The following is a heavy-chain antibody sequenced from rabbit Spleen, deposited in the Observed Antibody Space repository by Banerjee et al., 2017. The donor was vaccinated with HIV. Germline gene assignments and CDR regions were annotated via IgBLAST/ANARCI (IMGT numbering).Heavy chain of an antibody. CDR2: IDAGSSGTT. D-gene: IGHD6-1*01. CDR1: GFSFSTRYY. V-gene: IGHV1S40*01. J-gene: IGHJ6*01. CDR3: ASSTYGYDDYADLYYAAMDL. Sequence: QSLEESGGDLVKPGASLTLTCTASGFSFSTRYYMCWVRQAPGKGLEWIACIDAGSSGTTYYATWAKGRFTISKTSSTTVTLQMPSLTAVDTATYFRASSTYGYDDYADLYYAAMDLWGPGTLVTVS.